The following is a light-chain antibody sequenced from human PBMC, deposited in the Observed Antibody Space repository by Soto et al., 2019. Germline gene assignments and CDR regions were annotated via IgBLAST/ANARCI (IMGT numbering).Light chain of an antibody. V-gene: IGKV1-39*01. CDR1: QSISRY. CDR2: DAS. Sequence: DVQMTQSPSSLSASVGDRVTITCRASQSISRYLIWYHQKPGKAPNLLIYDASTLQSGVPSRFRGSGSWTNFTLTISSLQTEDLATYYCQQSYNTPRAFGHGTKVEIK. CDR3: QQSYNTPRA. J-gene: IGKJ1*01.